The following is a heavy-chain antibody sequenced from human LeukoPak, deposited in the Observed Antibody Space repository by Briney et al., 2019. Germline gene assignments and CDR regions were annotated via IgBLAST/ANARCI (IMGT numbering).Heavy chain of an antibody. CDR2: TSGSGGST. D-gene: IGHD2-15*01. Sequence: GGSLRLSCAASGFTFSSYGMTWVRQAPGKGLEWISWTSGSGGSTYYANSVKGRFTISRDNSKNTLYLQMNSLRAEDTAVYYCAKNGDSQCYSHLDWWGQGTLVTVSS. CDR3: AKNGDSQCYSHLDW. CDR1: GFTFSSYG. J-gene: IGHJ4*02. V-gene: IGHV3-23*01.